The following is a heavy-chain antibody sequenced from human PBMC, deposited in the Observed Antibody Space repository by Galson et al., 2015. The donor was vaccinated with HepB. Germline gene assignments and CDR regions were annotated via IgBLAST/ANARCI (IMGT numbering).Heavy chain of an antibody. CDR3: AREISTGTISYYMDV. CDR1: GYTFTSYG. V-gene: IGHV1-18*01. Sequence: SVKVSCKASGYTFTSYGISWVRQAPGQGLEWMGWISAYNGNTNYAQKLQGRVTMTTDTSTSTAYMELRSLRSDDTAVYYCAREISTGTISYYMDVWGKGTTVTVSS. D-gene: IGHD1-7*01. J-gene: IGHJ6*03. CDR2: ISAYNGNT.